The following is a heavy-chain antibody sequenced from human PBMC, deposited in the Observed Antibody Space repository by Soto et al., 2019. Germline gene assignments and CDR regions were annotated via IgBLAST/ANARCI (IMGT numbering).Heavy chain of an antibody. Sequence: ASVQVSCKASGYTFSSYSMHWVRQAPGQRLEWMGWINAGYGNTKSSQKFQDRVTISRDTSASTAYMELTSLRSEDTAVYYCARDTGDGTVDFWGQGTLGTVSS. CDR2: INAGYGNT. D-gene: IGHD7-27*01. V-gene: IGHV1-3*01. CDR1: GYTFSSYS. J-gene: IGHJ4*02. CDR3: ARDTGDGTVDF.